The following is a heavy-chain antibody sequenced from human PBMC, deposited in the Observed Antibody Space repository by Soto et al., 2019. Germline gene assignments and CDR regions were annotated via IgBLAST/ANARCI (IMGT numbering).Heavy chain of an antibody. CDR3: VRDAPSHQSIFDL. CDR1: EYGFGDYY. Sequence: GASVKVSCKTSEYGFGDYYLHCVRQAPEQGLEWMGWINLNDGGTNSPRKFQGRLTMTRDKSITTVYMELSRLRSDDTAVYFCVRDAPSHQSIFDLWGPGTLVTVSS. D-gene: IGHD2-2*01. J-gene: IGHJ4*02. CDR2: INLNDGGT. V-gene: IGHV1-2*02.